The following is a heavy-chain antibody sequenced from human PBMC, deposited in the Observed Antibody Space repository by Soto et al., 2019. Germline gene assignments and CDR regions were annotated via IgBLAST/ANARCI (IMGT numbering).Heavy chain of an antibody. J-gene: IGHJ4*02. CDR3: ARASWSFYYLDY. D-gene: IGHD3-10*01. V-gene: IGHV4-31*03. CDR2: IFYSGGT. Sequence: SETLSLTCTVDGDSISSGINYWSWIRQHPGKGLEWMAYIFYSGGTYYNPSLKSRVTISVDTSKNQFSLNLSSVTAADTAVYYCARASWSFYYLDYWGQGTLVAFSS. CDR1: GDSISSGINY.